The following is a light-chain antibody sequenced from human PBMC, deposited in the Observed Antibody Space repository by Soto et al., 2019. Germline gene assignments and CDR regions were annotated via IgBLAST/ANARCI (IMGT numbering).Light chain of an antibody. J-gene: IGKJ1*01. CDR2: GIS. CDR3: QQYSNPPWT. CDR1: QTIISTY. Sequence: EIVLTQSPGPLSLSPGERATLSCWASQTIISTYLAWYQQKPGQAPRLVIHGISTRATGIPDRFRGSGTVTDFTLIMSRMEPEDFAVYYCQQYSNPPWTFRQGTEVEI. V-gene: IGKV3-20*01.